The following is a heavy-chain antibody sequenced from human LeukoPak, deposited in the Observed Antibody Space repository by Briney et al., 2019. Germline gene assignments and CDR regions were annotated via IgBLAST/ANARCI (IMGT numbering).Heavy chain of an antibody. CDR3: GAKLSGSYYDF. CDR1: GFIFSSYA. J-gene: IGHJ4*02. CDR2: ISASGGTT. D-gene: IGHD3-10*01. Sequence: GGSLRLSCAASGFIFSSYAMSWVRQAPGEGMEWVSSISASGGTTHYADSVKGRFTISRDNSKNTLDLQLNSLRDDDTAIYYCGAKLSGSYYDFWGQGTLISVSS. V-gene: IGHV3-23*01.